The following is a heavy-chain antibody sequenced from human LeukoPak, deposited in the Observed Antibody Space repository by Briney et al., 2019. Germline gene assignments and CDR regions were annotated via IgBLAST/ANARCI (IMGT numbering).Heavy chain of an antibody. Sequence: SETLSLTCTVSGGSISSYYWSWIRQPPGKGLEWIGYIYYSGSTNYNPSLKSRVTISVDTSKNQFSLKLSSVTAADTAVYYCARVPEAAAGIVYYYMDVWGKGTTVTISS. CDR2: IYYSGST. V-gene: IGHV4-59*01. J-gene: IGHJ6*03. CDR3: ARVPEAAAGIVYYYMDV. CDR1: GGSISSYY. D-gene: IGHD6-13*01.